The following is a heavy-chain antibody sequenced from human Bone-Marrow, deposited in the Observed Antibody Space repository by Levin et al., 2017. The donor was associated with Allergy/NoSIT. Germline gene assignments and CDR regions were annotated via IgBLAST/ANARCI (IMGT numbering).Heavy chain of an antibody. Sequence: GGSLRLSCAASGFTVSSNYMSWVRQAPGKGLEWVSVIYSGGSTYYADSVKGRFTISRDNYKNTLYLQMNSLRAEDTAVYYCARVEGSSAPEPLNWYFDLWGRGTLVTVSS. CDR2: IYSGGST. V-gene: IGHV3-53*01. J-gene: IGHJ2*01. CDR1: GFTVSSNY. CDR3: ARVEGSSAPEPLNWYFDL. D-gene: IGHD6-13*01.